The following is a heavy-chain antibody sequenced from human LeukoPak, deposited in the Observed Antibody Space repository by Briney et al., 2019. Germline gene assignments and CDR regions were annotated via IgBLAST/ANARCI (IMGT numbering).Heavy chain of an antibody. CDR2: IYSDNT. V-gene: IGHV3-66*01. Sequence: SGGSLRLPCTVSGFTVSSNSMSWVRQAPGKGLEWVSFIYSDNTHYSDSVKGRFAISRDNSKNTLFLHMNSLRAEDTAVYYCAGIPTPPYGPFDYWGQGTLVTVSS. J-gene: IGHJ4*02. CDR1: GFTVSSNS. CDR3: AGIPTPPYGPFDY. D-gene: IGHD3-16*01.